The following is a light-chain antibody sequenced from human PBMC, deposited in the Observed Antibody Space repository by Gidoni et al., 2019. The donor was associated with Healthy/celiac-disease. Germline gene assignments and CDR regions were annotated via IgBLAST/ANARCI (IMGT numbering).Light chain of an antibody. CDR2: GAS. CDR1: QSVSSSY. Sequence: EIVFTHSPGTLSLSPGERATLSCRASQSVSSSYLAWYQQKPGQAPRLIIYGASSRANGIPDRCSGSGSGKDFTLTISRLVHEDFAVYYCQQYGSSPTFGQGTKVEIK. J-gene: IGKJ1*01. CDR3: QQYGSSPT. V-gene: IGKV3-20*01.